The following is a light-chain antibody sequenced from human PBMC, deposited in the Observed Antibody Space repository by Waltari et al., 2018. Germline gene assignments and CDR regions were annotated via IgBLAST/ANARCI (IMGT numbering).Light chain of an antibody. CDR1: QSVSRA. CDR2: GAS. Sequence: EIVLTQSPGILSLSPGERATFPCRASQSVSRALAWYQQKPGQAPRLLLYGASSRAAGIPDRFSGGGSGTDFSLTISRLEPEDFAVYYCQHYVRLPATFGQGTKVEIK. V-gene: IGKV3-20*01. J-gene: IGKJ1*01. CDR3: QHYVRLPAT.